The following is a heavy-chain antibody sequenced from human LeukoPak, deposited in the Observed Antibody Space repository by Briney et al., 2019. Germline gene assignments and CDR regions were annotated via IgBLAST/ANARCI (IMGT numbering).Heavy chain of an antibody. D-gene: IGHD2-15*01. Sequence: GASVKVSCKASGYTFTGYYMHWVRQAPGQGLEWMGWINPNSGGTNYAQKFQGRVTITRDTSISTAYMELSRLRSDDTAVYYCALGYCSGGSCFACDYWGQGPLVTVSS. CDR3: ALGYCSGGSCFACDY. V-gene: IGHV1-2*02. CDR2: INPNSGGT. CDR1: GYTFTGYY. J-gene: IGHJ4*02.